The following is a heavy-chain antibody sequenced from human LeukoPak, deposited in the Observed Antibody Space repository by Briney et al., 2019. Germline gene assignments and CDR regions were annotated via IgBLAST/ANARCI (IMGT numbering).Heavy chain of an antibody. V-gene: IGHV3-21*01. CDR3: ARDQGGGEQLEPNYFDY. CDR2: ISSSSSYI. D-gene: IGHD1-1*01. Sequence: PGGSLRLSCAASGFTFSSYSMNWVRQAPGKGLEWVSSISSSSSYIYYADSVKGRFTISRDNSKNTLFLRMNSLKTEDTALYYCARDQGGGEQLEPNYFDYWGQGTLVTVSS. CDR1: GFTFSSYS. J-gene: IGHJ4*01.